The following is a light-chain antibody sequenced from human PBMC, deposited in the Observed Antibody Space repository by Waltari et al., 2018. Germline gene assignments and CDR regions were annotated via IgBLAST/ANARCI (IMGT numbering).Light chain of an antibody. V-gene: IGKV3-20*01. J-gene: IGKJ1*01. Sequence: EIVLTHSPGTLSLSTGERPPLSCRASQNGSSSLAWYQQKHGQAAQLLIYDASTRGTGIPERCSGSGSGTDFILTISRREPEDFAVYYCQKYVSLPATFGQGTKVEIK. CDR2: DAS. CDR1: QNGSSS. CDR3: QKYVSLPAT.